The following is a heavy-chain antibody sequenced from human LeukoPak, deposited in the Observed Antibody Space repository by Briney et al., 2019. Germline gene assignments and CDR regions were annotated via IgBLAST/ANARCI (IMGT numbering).Heavy chain of an antibody. Sequence: ASVKVSCKASGYTFTGYYMHWVRQAPGQGLEWMGWINPNSGGTNYALKFQGRVTMTRDTSISTAYMELSRLRSDDTAVYYCAREAAREPFDPWGQGTLVTVSS. CDR1: GYTFTGYY. D-gene: IGHD6-6*01. CDR3: AREAAREPFDP. V-gene: IGHV1-2*02. CDR2: INPNSGGT. J-gene: IGHJ5*02.